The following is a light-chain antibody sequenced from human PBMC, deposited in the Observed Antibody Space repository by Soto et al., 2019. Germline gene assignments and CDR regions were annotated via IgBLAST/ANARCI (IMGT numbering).Light chain of an antibody. CDR2: NVY. CDR1: SSDVGPYNF. J-gene: IGLJ1*01. V-gene: IGLV2-14*03. Sequence: QSGLTQPASVSGPPGQSITISCTGTSSDVGPYNFVSWHQQHPGKAPKLMIYNVYDRPSGISYRFSGSKSSNTASLTLSGLQGEDEADYYCSAYTVSRTYVFGTGAKVAVV. CDR3: SAYTVSRTYV.